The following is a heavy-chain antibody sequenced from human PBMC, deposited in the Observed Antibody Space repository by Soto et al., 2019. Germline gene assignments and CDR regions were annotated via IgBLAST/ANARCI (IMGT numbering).Heavy chain of an antibody. CDR2: INPSGGST. D-gene: IGHD4-17*01. CDR1: GYTFTSYY. V-gene: IGHV1-46*01. Sequence: ASVKVSCKASGYTFTSYYMHWVRQAPGQGLEWMGIINPSGGSTSYAQKFQGRVTMTEDTSTDTAYMELSSLRSEDTAVYYCASVSSALRDYYYYYGMDVWGQGTTVTVS. CDR3: ASVSSALRDYYYYYGMDV. J-gene: IGHJ6*02.